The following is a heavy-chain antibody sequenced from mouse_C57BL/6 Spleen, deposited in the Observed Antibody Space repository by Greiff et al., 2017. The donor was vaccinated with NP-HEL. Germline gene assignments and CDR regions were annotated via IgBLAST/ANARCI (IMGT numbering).Heavy chain of an antibody. Sequence: EVQLVESGGGLVKPGGSLKLSCAASGFTFSDYGMHWVRQAPEKGLEWVAYISSGSSTIYYADTVKGRFTISRDNAKNTLFLQMTSLRSEDTAMYYCAREGGSYYGNPAWFAYWGQGTLVTVSA. D-gene: IGHD2-1*01. CDR2: ISSGSSTI. J-gene: IGHJ3*01. V-gene: IGHV5-17*01. CDR3: AREGGSYYGNPAWFAY. CDR1: GFTFSDYG.